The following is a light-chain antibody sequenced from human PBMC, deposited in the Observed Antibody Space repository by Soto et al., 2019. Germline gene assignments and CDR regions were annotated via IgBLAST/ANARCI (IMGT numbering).Light chain of an antibody. CDR2: WAS. J-gene: IGKJ2*01. CDR3: QQYYSTPYT. Sequence: DIVMTQSPDSLAVSLGERATINCKSSQSVLYSSNNKNYLAWYQQKPGQPPILVIYWASARESGVPDRFSGSGSGTDFTLTISSLHAEDVAVYSCQQYYSTPYTFGQGTKLEIK. CDR1: QSVLYSSNNKNY. V-gene: IGKV4-1*01.